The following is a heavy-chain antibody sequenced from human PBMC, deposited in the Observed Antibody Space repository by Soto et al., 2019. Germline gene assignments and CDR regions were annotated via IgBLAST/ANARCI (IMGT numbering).Heavy chain of an antibody. V-gene: IGHV5-51*01. D-gene: IGHD5-12*01. CDR1: GYSFTSYW. Sequence: GESLKISCKGSGYSFTSYWIGWVRQMPGKGLEWMGIIYPGDSDTRYSPSFQGEVTISAAKSISTAYLQWSSLKASDTAMYYCARPVEMATITAFDIWGQGTMVTVSS. J-gene: IGHJ3*02. CDR3: ARPVEMATITAFDI. CDR2: IYPGDSDT.